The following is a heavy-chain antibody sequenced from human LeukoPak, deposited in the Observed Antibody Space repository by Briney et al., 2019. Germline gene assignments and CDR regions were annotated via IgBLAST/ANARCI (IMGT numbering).Heavy chain of an antibody. V-gene: IGHV3-30*04. CDR1: GFTFSSYA. CDR3: ARVGTVTNFDY. CDR2: ISFDGSNE. J-gene: IGHJ4*02. D-gene: IGHD4-17*01. Sequence: GGSLRLSCAASGFTFSSYAMHWVRQAPGKGLEWVAVISFDGSNEYYADSVKGRFTISRDNSKNTLSLQMNSLRPEDTAVYYCARVGTVTNFDYWGQGTLVTVSS.